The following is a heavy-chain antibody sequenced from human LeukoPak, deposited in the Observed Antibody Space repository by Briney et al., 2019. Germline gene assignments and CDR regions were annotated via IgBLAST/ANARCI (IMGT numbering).Heavy chain of an antibody. CDR2: IKQDGSEK. CDR3: ARTRGVLGGIKHYLDY. CDR1: GFKFSGYW. Sequence: GGSLRLSCAASGFKFSGYWMSWVRQAPGKGLEWVANIKQDGSEKYYVDSVKGRFTFSRDNARNSLYLQMNSLRADDTAVYYCARTRGVLGGIKHYLDYWGQGALVTVSS. D-gene: IGHD2-8*02. J-gene: IGHJ4*02. V-gene: IGHV3-7*01.